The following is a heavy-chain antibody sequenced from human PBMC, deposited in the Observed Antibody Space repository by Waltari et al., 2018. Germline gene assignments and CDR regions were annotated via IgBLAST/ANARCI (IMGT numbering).Heavy chain of an antibody. V-gene: IGHV4-38-2*01. J-gene: IGHJ4*02. D-gene: IGHD3-16*02. Sequence: QVQLQESGPGLVKPSETLSLTCSVSGYSISSGYYWAWLRHPPGKGLEWIGSICHSGSTYYNPSINSRVTISVDTSKNQFSLKLSSVTAADTAVYYCARQVTHYDYIWGSYRLWYFDYWGQGTLVTVSS. CDR1: GYSISSGYY. CDR2: ICHSGST. CDR3: ARQVTHYDYIWGSYRLWYFDY.